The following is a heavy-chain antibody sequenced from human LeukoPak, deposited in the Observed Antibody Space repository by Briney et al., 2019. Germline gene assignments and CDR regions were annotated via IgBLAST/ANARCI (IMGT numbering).Heavy chain of an antibody. V-gene: IGHV4-59*01. D-gene: IGHD3-22*01. Sequence: SETLSLTCTVSGGPISSYYWSWIRQPPGKGLEWIGYIYYSGSTNYNPSLKSRVTISVDTSKNQFSLKLSSVTAADTAVYYCARYDSSGYYHGEYFQHWGQGTLVTVSS. J-gene: IGHJ1*01. CDR2: IYYSGST. CDR1: GGPISSYY. CDR3: ARYDSSGYYHGEYFQH.